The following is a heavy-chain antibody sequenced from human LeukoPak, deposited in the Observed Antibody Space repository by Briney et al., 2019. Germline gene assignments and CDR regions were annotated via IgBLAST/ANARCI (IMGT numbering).Heavy chain of an antibody. J-gene: IGHJ6*03. Sequence: PGGSLRLSCAASGFTFSSYEMNWVRQAPGKGLGWVSYISTSGTTIYYGDSVKGRFTISRDNAKNSRYLQMDSLRAEDTAVYYCAKDRCSNGVGCYYYYMDVWGKGTTVTISS. V-gene: IGHV3-48*03. CDR1: GFTFSSYE. CDR3: AKDRCSNGVGCYYYYMDV. CDR2: ISTSGTTI. D-gene: IGHD2-8*01.